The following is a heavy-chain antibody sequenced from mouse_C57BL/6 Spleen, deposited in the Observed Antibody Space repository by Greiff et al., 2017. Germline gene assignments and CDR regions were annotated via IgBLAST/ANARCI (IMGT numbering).Heavy chain of an antibody. Sequence: EVNLVESGGGLVKPGGSLKLSCAASGFTFSSYAMSWVRQTPEKRLEWVATISDGGSYTYYPDNVKGRFTISRDNAKNNLYLQMSHLKSEDTAMYYCARDGGGWFAYWGQGTLVTVSA. CDR1: GFTFSSYA. CDR3: ARDGGGWFAY. CDR2: ISDGGSYT. J-gene: IGHJ3*01. V-gene: IGHV5-4*01.